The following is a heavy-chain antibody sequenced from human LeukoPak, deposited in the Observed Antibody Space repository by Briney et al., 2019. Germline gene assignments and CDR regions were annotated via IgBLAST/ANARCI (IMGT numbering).Heavy chain of an antibody. V-gene: IGHV1-69*04. D-gene: IGHD3-22*01. Sequence: ASVKVSCEASGGTFSSYAISWVRQAPGQGLEWMGRIIPILGIANYAQKFQGRVTITADKSTSTAYMELSSLRSEDTAVYYCARLRSYYDSSGYYYLDYWGQGTLVTVSS. CDR2: IIPILGIA. CDR1: GGTFSSYA. CDR3: ARLRSYYDSSGYYYLDY. J-gene: IGHJ4*02.